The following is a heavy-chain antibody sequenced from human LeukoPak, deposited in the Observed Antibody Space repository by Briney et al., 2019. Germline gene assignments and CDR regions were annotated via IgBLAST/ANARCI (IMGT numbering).Heavy chain of an antibody. CDR2: IYYSGST. Sequence: SETLSLICTVSGGSISSSSYYWGWIRQPPGKGLEWIGSIYYSGSTYYNPSLKSRVTISVDTSKNQFSLKLSSVTAADTAVYYCARHIVVVTACWFDPWGQGTLVTVSS. CDR1: GGSISSSSYY. V-gene: IGHV4-39*01. CDR3: ARHIVVVTACWFDP. J-gene: IGHJ5*02. D-gene: IGHD2-21*02.